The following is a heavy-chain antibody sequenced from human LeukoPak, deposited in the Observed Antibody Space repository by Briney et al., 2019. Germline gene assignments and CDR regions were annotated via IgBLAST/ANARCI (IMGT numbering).Heavy chain of an antibody. Sequence: GGSLRLSCAASGFTFSSYGMHWVRQAPGKGLEWVAFIRYDGSNKYYADSVKGRFTISRDNSKNTLYLQMNSLRAEDTAVYYCAIKGGYSSSWYLSYFDYWGQGTLVTVSS. J-gene: IGHJ4*02. D-gene: IGHD6-13*01. CDR2: IRYDGSNK. CDR1: GFTFSSYG. V-gene: IGHV3-30*02. CDR3: AIKGGYSSSWYLSYFDY.